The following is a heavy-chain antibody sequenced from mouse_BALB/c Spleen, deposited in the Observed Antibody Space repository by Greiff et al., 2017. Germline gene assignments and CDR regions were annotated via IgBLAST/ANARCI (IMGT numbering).Heavy chain of an antibody. CDR2: ISSGSSTI. CDR1: GFTFSSFG. Sequence: EVQLVESGGGLVQPGGSRKLSCAASGFTFSSFGMHWVRQAPEKGLEWVAYISSGSSTIYYADTVKGRFTISRDNPKNTLFLQMTSLRSEDTAMYYCARTGYGSSYDAVDYWGQGTSVTVSS. V-gene: IGHV5-17*02. D-gene: IGHD1-1*01. J-gene: IGHJ4*01. CDR3: ARTGYGSSYDAVDY.